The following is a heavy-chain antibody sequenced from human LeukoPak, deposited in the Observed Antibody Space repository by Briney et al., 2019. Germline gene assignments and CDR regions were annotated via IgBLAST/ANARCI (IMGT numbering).Heavy chain of an antibody. CDR2: ISYDGSNK. CDR3: AGARSYYRGAGMDV. V-gene: IGHV3-30-3*01. Sequence: GRSLRLSCAASGFTFSSYAMHWVRQAPGKGLEWVAVISYDGSNKYYADSVKGRFTISRDNSKNTLYLQMNSLRAEDTAVYYCAGARSYYRGAGMDVWGKGTTVTVSS. D-gene: IGHD1-26*01. CDR1: GFTFSSYA. J-gene: IGHJ6*04.